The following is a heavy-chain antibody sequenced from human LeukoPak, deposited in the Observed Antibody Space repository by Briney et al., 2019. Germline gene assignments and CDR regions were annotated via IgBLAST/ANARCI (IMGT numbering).Heavy chain of an antibody. CDR2: ISTYNGNT. CDR3: AKDRWRDGSSSFDN. D-gene: IGHD6-6*01. J-gene: IGHJ4*02. CDR1: GYTFSSYS. V-gene: IGHV1-18*01. Sequence: ASVKVSCKASGYTFSSYSINWVRRAPGQGLEWMGWISTYNGNTNYAQKLQGRVTMTTDTSTSTVYMELRSLRSDDTAVYYCAKDRWRDGSSSFDNWGQGTLVTVSS.